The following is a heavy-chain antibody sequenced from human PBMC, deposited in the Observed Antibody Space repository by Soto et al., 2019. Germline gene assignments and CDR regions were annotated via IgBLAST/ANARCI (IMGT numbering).Heavy chain of an antibody. Sequence: QVQLVQSGAEVKKPGSSVKVSCKASGGTFSSYAISWVRQAPGQGLEWMGGIIPIFGTANYAQKFQGRVTITADESTSTAYMELSSLRSEDTAVYYCAAHIYGSGSYYRGGTWFDPWGQGTVVTVSS. J-gene: IGHJ5*02. D-gene: IGHD3-10*01. CDR1: GGTFSSYA. CDR2: IIPIFGTA. CDR3: AAHIYGSGSYYRGGTWFDP. V-gene: IGHV1-69*01.